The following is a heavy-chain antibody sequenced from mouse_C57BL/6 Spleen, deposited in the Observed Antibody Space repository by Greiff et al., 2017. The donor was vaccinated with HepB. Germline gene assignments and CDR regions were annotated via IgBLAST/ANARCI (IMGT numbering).Heavy chain of an antibody. Sequence: EVKLLESGPGLVKPSQSLSLTCSVTGYSITSGYYWNWIRQFPGNKLEWMGYISYDGSNNYNPSLKNRISITRDTSKNQFFLKLNSVTTEDTATYYCAGGTRSYFDYWGQGTTLTVSS. CDR1: GYSITSGYY. V-gene: IGHV3-6*01. CDR2: ISYDGSN. J-gene: IGHJ2*01. CDR3: AGGTRSYFDY. D-gene: IGHD3-3*01.